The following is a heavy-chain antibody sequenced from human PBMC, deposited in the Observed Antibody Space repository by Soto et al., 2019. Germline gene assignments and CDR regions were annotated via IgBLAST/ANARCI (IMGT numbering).Heavy chain of an antibody. D-gene: IGHD3-22*01. CDR2: MNPNSGNT. CDR1: GYTFTSYD. CDR3: ARGPGIYYDSSGYTQYGMGV. V-gene: IGHV1-8*01. Sequence: ASVKVSCKASGYTFTSYDINWVRQATGQGLEWMGWMNPNSGNTGYAQKFQGRVTMTRNTSISTAYMELSSLRSEDTAVYYCARGPGIYYDSSGYTQYGMGVWGQGTTVTVSS. J-gene: IGHJ6*02.